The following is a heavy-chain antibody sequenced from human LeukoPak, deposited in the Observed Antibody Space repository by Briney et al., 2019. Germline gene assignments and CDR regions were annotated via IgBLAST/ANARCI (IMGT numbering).Heavy chain of an antibody. D-gene: IGHD3-10*01. V-gene: IGHV4-61*09. CDR2: IYTSGSS. J-gene: IGHJ4*02. CDR1: GGSISSGSYD. Sequence: SETLSLTCTVSGGSISSGSYDWYWIRQPAGKGLEWIGHIYTSGSSNYSPSLKSRVTLSVDTSKNQFSLKLTSVTAADTAVYYCTKGRGIWGQGTLVTVSS. CDR3: TKGRGI.